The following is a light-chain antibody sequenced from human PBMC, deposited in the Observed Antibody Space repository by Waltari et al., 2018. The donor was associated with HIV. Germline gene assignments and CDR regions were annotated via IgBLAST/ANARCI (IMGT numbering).Light chain of an antibody. CDR3: QQYGSSPYT. CDR2: GAS. CDR1: QSVTSTY. V-gene: IGKV3-20*01. J-gene: IGKJ2*01. Sequence: TQSPGTLSLSPGETATLSCRASQSVTSTYLAWYHQKPGQAPRLLIYGASSRATGIPDRLRGSGSGTDFTLTIRRLEPEDFAVYYCQQYGSSPYTFGQGTKLEI.